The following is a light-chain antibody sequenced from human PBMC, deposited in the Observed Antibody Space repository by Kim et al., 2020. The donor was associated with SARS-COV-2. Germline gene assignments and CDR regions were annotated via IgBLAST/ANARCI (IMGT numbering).Light chain of an antibody. V-gene: IGKV1-33*01. J-gene: IGKJ5*01. CDR1: QDITKY. CDR2: DVS. Sequence: DIQMTQSPSSLSASVGDRVTITCQAIQDITKYLNWYQQKPGKTPKLLIYDVSNLERGVPSRFSGAGFGTNFTFTISSLHPEDAATYFCQQYAKLPLTFGQGTRLEIK. CDR3: QQYAKLPLT.